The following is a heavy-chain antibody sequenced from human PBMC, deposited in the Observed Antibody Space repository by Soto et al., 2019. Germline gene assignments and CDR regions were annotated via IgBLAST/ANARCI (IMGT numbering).Heavy chain of an antibody. CDR2: INGDGSNT. D-gene: IGHD3-16*02. CDR3: ARGYRWGMDV. Sequence: GGSLRLSCAASEFTFSNFLFHWVRQTPGKGLMWVSRINGDGSNTFYADSVKGRFTISRDNAKNTLYLQMNSLRAEDTALYFCARGYRWGMDVWGQGTTVTVSS. V-gene: IGHV3-74*01. J-gene: IGHJ6*02. CDR1: EFTFSNFL.